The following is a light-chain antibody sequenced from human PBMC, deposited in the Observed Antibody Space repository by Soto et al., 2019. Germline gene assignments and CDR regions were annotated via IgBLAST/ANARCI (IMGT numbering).Light chain of an antibody. CDR1: QSISSY. V-gene: IGKV1-39*01. CDR3: QQSYSTPRT. J-gene: IGKJ2*01. Sequence: DLQMTQSPSSLSASVGDRVTITCRASQSISSYLNWYQQKPGKAPKRLIYAASSLQSGVPSRFSGSGSGTDFTLTISSLQPEDFATYYCQQSYSTPRTFGQGTKLEIK. CDR2: AAS.